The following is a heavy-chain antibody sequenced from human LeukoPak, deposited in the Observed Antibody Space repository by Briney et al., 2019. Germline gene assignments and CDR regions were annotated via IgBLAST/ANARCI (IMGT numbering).Heavy chain of an antibody. D-gene: IGHD2-2*01. Sequence: SETLSVTCTVSGGSISSGDYYWSWVRQPPGKGLEWIGEIYHSGSTNYNPSLKSRVTISVDKSKNQFSLKLSSVTAADTAVYYCARQGVVVPAATYYYYYYGMDVWGKGTTVTVSS. CDR3: ARQGVVVPAATYYYYYYGMDV. V-gene: IGHV4-4*02. CDR1: GGSISSGDYY. J-gene: IGHJ6*04. CDR2: IYHSGST.